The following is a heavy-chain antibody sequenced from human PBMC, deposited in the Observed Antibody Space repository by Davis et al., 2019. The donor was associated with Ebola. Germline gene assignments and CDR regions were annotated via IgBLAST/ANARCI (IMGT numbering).Heavy chain of an antibody. CDR3: ARLGYSSGR. D-gene: IGHD6-19*01. V-gene: IGHV1-2*06. CDR1: GYTFTSYG. Sequence: AASVKVSCKASGYTFTSYGISWVRQAPGQGLEWMGRINPNSGGTNYAQKFQGRVTMTRDTSISTAYMELSRLRSDDTAVYYCARLGYSSGRWGQGTLVTVSS. J-gene: IGHJ4*02. CDR2: INPNSGGT.